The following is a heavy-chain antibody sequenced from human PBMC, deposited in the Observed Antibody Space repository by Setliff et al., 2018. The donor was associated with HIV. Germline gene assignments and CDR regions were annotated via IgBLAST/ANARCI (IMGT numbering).Heavy chain of an antibody. V-gene: IGHV4-39*01. D-gene: IGHD6-6*01. CDR3: ARLAASIAARRRFDY. J-gene: IGHJ4*01. Sequence: SETLSLTCTVSGGSISSNNYYWGWIRQPPGKGLEWIGSINYSGSTYQNPSLKSRVTISVDTSKNQYSLKLSSVTAADTAVYYCARLAASIAARRRFDYWG. CDR2: INYSGST. CDR1: GGSISSNNYY.